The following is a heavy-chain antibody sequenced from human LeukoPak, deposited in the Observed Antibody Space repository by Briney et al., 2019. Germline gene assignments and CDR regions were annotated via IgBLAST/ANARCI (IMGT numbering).Heavy chain of an antibody. D-gene: IGHD3-10*01. J-gene: IGHJ4*02. CDR2: IKSKTDGGTT. CDR3: TTIRRMITMVRGVKKIFEIFDY. CDR1: GLTFSNAW. Sequence: PGGSLRLSCAASGLTFSNAWMSWVRQAPGKGLEWVGRIKSKTDGGTTDYAAPVKGRFTISRDDSKNTLYLQMNSLKTEDTAVYYCTTIRRMITMVRGVKKIFEIFDYWGQGTLVTVSS. V-gene: IGHV3-15*01.